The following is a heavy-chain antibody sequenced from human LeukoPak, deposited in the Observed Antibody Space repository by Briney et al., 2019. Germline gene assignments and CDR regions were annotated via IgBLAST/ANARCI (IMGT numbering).Heavy chain of an antibody. CDR2: INPNSGGT. D-gene: IGHD3-22*01. J-gene: IGHJ4*02. CDR3: ARGQYYYDSSGSRFDY. Sequence: ASVKVSCKASGYTFTSYGISWVRQAPGQGLEWMGWINPNSGGTNYAQKFQGWVTMTRDTSISTAYMELSRLRSDDTAVYYCARGQYYYDSSGSRFDYWGQGTLVTVSS. CDR1: GYTFTSYG. V-gene: IGHV1-2*04.